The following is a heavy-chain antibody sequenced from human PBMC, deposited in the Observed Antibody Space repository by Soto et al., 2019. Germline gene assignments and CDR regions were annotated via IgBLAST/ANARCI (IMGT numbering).Heavy chain of an antibody. CDR1: GYTFTSYW. CDR3: AKTSKYYYDSSGYLDY. CDR2: IYPGGSDT. J-gene: IGHJ4*02. V-gene: IGHV5-51*01. D-gene: IGHD3-22*01. Sequence: GESLKISCQGSGYTFTSYWVAWVRQMSGKGLEWMGIIYPGGSDTTYSPSFQGQVTISADKSISTAYLQWSSLKASDTAMYYCAKTSKYYYDSSGYLDYWGQGTLVTVSS.